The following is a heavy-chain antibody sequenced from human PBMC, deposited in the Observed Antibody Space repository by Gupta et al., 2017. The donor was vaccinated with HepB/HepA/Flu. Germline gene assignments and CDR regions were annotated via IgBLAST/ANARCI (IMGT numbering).Heavy chain of an antibody. CDR1: GFDFDNFQ. D-gene: IGHD3-3*01. Sequence: EEQLVESGGGVTRRGGTLRPSCTVSGFDFDNFQMHWVRQAPGKGREWVAGINWNGDNTNYADSVKGRFTISRDNDKNSLFLQRNRLRAEDTALYHCARTGPYYYFALDVWGPGATVTVSS. CDR3: ARTGPYYYFALDV. V-gene: IGHV3-20*01. J-gene: IGHJ6*02. CDR2: INWNGDNT.